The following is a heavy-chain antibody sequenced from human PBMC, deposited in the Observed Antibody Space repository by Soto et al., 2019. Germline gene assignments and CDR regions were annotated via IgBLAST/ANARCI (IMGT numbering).Heavy chain of an antibody. CDR3: ARMALYDSGGYYLFYFDY. Sequence: GSGPTLVNPTQTLTLTCTFSGFSLSTRGMGVSWIRQPPGKALEWLARIDWDDDKYYSTSLKTRLTISKDTSKNQVVLTMTNLDPVDTATYYCARMALYDSGGYYLFYFDYWGPGTLVTVSS. CDR1: GFSLSTRGMG. J-gene: IGHJ4*02. D-gene: IGHD3-22*01. CDR2: IDWDDDK. V-gene: IGHV2-70*11.